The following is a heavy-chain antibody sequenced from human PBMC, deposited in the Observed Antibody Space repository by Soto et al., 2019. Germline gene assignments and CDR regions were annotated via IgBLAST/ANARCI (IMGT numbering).Heavy chain of an antibody. J-gene: IGHJ4*02. CDR2: TNSDGSDT. CDR3: ARDRGWSLFDY. V-gene: IGHV3-74*01. D-gene: IGHD6-19*01. CDR1: GFTFSSYW. Sequence: GGSLRLTCAASGFTFSSYWMYWVRQAPGKGLVWVSRTNSDGSDTSYADSVKGRFTISRDNAKNTLYLQMNSLRAEDTAVYYCARDRGWSLFDYWGQGTLVTVSS.